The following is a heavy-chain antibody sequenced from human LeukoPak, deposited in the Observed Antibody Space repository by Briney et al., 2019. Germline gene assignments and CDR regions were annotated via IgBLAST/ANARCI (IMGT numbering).Heavy chain of an antibody. CDR2: ISSSSSYI. CDR1: GFTFSSYS. Sequence: GGSLRLSCAASGFTFSSYSMNWVRQAPGKGREWVTYISSSSSYIYYADSVKGRFTISRDNAKNSLFLQMNSLRAEDTAVYYCARELMGLTMIVVVNPIDYWGQGTLVTVSS. J-gene: IGHJ4*02. D-gene: IGHD3-22*01. CDR3: ARELMGLTMIVVVNPIDY. V-gene: IGHV3-21*01.